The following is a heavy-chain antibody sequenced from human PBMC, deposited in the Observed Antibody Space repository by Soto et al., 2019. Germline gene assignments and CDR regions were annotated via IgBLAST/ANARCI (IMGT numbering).Heavy chain of an antibody. CDR2: ISSSSSYI. D-gene: IGHD5-12*01. Sequence: EVQLVESGGGLVKPGGSLRLSCAASGFTFSNYSMNWVRQAPGKGLEWVSSISSSSSYIYYADSVKGRFTISRDNAKNSLYLQINSLRAADTAVYYCARWVEMATNDFDYWGQGTLVTVSS. V-gene: IGHV3-21*01. CDR1: GFTFSNYS. CDR3: ARWVEMATNDFDY. J-gene: IGHJ4*02.